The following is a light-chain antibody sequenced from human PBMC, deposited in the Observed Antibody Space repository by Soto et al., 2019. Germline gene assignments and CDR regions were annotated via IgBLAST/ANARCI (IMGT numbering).Light chain of an antibody. J-gene: IGLJ3*02. CDR3: LLYYGCAPGPAWV. Sequence: QAVVTQEPSLTVSPGGAVTPTCGSRTGAVTSGYYPNWVQQKPGQAPRALVLSTSNQHTWTPARFPGSLLGGKAALTLSGVQPEDEAEYYCLLYYGCAPGPAWVFGGGTKLTVL. CDR1: TGAVTSGYY. CDR2: STS. V-gene: IGLV7-43*01.